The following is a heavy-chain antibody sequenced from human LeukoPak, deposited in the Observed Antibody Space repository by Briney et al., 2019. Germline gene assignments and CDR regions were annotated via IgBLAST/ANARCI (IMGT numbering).Heavy chain of an antibody. CDR1: GFTFSSYW. Sequence: PGGSLRLSCAASGFTFSSYWMHWVRQAPGKGLVWVSRINSDGSSTSYADSVKGRFTISRDNAKNTPYLQMNSLRAEDTAVYYCARDNSGYDYWFDPWGQGTLVTVSS. J-gene: IGHJ5*02. V-gene: IGHV3-74*01. D-gene: IGHD5-12*01. CDR3: ARDNSGYDYWFDP. CDR2: INSDGSST.